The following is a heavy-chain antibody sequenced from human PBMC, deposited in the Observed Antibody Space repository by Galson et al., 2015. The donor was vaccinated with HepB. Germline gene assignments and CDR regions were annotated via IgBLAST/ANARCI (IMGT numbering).Heavy chain of an antibody. CDR3: ATATRYNWNYRPLADY. Sequence: SVKVSCKVSGYTLTELSMHWVRQAPGKGLEWMGGFDPEDGETIYAQKFQGRVTMTEDTSTDTAYMELSSLRSEDTAVYYCATATRYNWNYRPLADYWGQGTLVTVSS. CDR1: GYTLTELS. CDR2: FDPEDGET. V-gene: IGHV1-24*01. J-gene: IGHJ4*02. D-gene: IGHD1-7*01.